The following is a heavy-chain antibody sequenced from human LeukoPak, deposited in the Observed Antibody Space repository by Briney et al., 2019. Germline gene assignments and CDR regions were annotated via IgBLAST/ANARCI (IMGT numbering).Heavy chain of an antibody. D-gene: IGHD5-24*01. CDR2: ISSSGITL. CDR3: ASNLEMATFDAFDI. CDR1: GFTFSSYS. J-gene: IGHJ3*02. V-gene: IGHV3-48*04. Sequence: GGSLTLSCAASGFTFSSYSMNWVRQAPGKGLEWVSYISSSGITLNYADSVKGRFTISRDNAKNSLYLQMNSLRAEDTAVYYCASNLEMATFDAFDIWGQGTMVTVSS.